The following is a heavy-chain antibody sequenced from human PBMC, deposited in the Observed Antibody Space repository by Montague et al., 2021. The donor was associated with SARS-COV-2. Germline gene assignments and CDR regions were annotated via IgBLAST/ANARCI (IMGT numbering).Heavy chain of an antibody. D-gene: IGHD3-3*01. CDR2: IYYSGST. CDR1: GGSISSGGYY. CDR3: ARDPINRITIFGVVTRGWYFDL. J-gene: IGHJ2*01. Sequence: TLSLTCTVSGGSISSGGYYWSWIRQHPGKGLEWIGFIYYSGSTYYNPSLKSRVTISVDTSENQFSLKLSSVTAADTAVYYCARDPINRITIFGVVTRGWYFDLWGRGTLVTVSS. V-gene: IGHV4-31*03.